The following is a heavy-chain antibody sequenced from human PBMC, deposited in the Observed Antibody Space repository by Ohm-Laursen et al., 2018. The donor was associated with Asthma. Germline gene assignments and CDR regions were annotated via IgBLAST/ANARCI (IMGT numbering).Heavy chain of an antibody. CDR3: ARDVMEWYLPAFDF. V-gene: IGHV3-30-3*01. D-gene: IGHD3-3*01. J-gene: IGHJ4*02. CDR1: GFTFRSYT. CDR2: GGSYYDGGLK. Sequence: SLRLSCAASGFTFRSYTMTWARQAPGKGLEWVAVGGSYYDGGLKYYADSVNGRFTVSRDDSKNTLYLQMNSLRPDDTAVYYCARDVMEWYLPAFDFWGQGTLVTVSS.